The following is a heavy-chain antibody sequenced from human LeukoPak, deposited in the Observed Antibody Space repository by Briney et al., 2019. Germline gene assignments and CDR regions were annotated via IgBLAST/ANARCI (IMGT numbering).Heavy chain of an antibody. J-gene: IGHJ4*02. CDR1: GFSFSGYG. CDR3: AKDNGNFLTPDW. CDR2: IQYDGRKK. V-gene: IGHV3-30*02. Sequence: GGSLRLSCVTSGFSFSGYGMHWVRQAPGRGLEWVAFIQYDGRKKLCGDSVKGRCTISRDTSSKTIYLQVDSLRGEDTAVYYCAKDNGNFLTPDWWGQGTLVTVSS. D-gene: IGHD4-23*01.